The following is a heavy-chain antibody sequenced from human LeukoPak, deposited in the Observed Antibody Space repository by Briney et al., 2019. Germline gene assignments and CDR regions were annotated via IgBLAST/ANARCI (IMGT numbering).Heavy chain of an antibody. CDR2: ISAYNGNT. D-gene: IGHD3-22*01. J-gene: IGHJ4*02. CDR1: GYTFTSYG. CDR3: ASNTYYDSSGYRY. Sequence: ASVTVSCKASGYTFTSYGISWVRQAPGQGLEWMGWISAYNGNTNYAQKLQGRVTMTTDTSTTTAYMELRSLRSDDTAVYYCASNTYYDSSGYRYWGQGTLVTVSS. V-gene: IGHV1-18*01.